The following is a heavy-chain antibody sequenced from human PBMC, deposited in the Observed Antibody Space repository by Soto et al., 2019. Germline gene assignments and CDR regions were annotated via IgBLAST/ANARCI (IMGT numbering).Heavy chain of an antibody. D-gene: IGHD2-21*02. V-gene: IGHV1-3*05. CDR3: ARSIVVVTALDY. CDR1: GYTFTSYA. J-gene: IGHJ4*02. Sequence: QVQLVQSGAEEKKPGASVKVSCKASGYTFTSYAMHWVRQAPGQRLEWMGWINAGNGNTKYSQKFQVRGTITRDTSASTAYMELSSLRSEDTAVYYCARSIVVVTALDYWGQGTLVTVSS. CDR2: INAGNGNT.